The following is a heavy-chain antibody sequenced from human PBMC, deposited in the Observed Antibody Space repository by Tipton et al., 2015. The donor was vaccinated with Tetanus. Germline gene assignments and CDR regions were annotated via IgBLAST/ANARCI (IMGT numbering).Heavy chain of an antibody. CDR2: IIPIFGTA. CDR3: ARAGIAARPGEGQYFQH. CDR1: GGTSSSYA. J-gene: IGHJ1*01. V-gene: IGHV1-69*01. D-gene: IGHD6-6*01. Sequence: QLVQSGAEVKKPGSSVKVSCKASGGTSSSYAISWVRQAPGQGLEWMGGIIPIFGTANYAQKFQGRVTITADESTSTAYMELSSLRSEDTAVYYCARAGIAARPGEGQYFQHWGQGTLVTVSS.